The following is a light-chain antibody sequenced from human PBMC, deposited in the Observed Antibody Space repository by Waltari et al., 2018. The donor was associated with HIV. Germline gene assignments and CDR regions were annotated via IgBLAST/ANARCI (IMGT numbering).Light chain of an antibody. J-gene: IGLJ2*01. CDR3: QSYDSSLSASI. Sequence: QSVLTQPPSVSGAPGQRVTISCTGSSSNIGAHYDVHWSQQLPGTAPKLLIYSNTNRPSGVPDRFSGSKSGTSASLAITGLQPEDEADYYCQSYDSSLSASIFGGGTQLTVL. V-gene: IGLV1-40*01. CDR1: SSNIGAHYD. CDR2: SNT.